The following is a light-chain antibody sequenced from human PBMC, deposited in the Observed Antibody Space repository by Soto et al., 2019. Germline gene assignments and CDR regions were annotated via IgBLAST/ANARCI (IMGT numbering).Light chain of an antibody. J-gene: IGKJ1*01. CDR2: DAS. Sequence: EIVLTRSPGTLSLSPGERATLSCRASQSVRNNYLAWYQQKPGQAPRLLIYDASSRATDIPDRFSGSGSGTDFTLTISRLEPEDFAVYYCQQYGSSLPRTFGQGTKVETK. CDR1: QSVRNNY. V-gene: IGKV3-20*01. CDR3: QQYGSSLPRT.